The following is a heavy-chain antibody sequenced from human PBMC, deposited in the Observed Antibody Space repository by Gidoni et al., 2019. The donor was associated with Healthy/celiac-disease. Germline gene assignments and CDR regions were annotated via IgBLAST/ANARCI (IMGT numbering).Heavy chain of an antibody. CDR1: GGSISSSSYY. D-gene: IGHD3-9*01. Sequence: QLQLQESGPGLVKPSETLSLTCTVSGGSISSSSYYWGWIRQPPGKGLEWIGSIYYSGRTYYNPSLKSRVTISVDTSKNQFSLKLSSVTAADTAVYYCAREYYDILTGYQEYYFDYWGQGTLVTVSS. CDR3: AREYYDILTGYQEYYFDY. V-gene: IGHV4-39*02. J-gene: IGHJ4*02. CDR2: IYYSGRT.